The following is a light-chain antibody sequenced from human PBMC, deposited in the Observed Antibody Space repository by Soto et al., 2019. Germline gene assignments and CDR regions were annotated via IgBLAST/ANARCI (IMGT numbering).Light chain of an antibody. V-gene: IGLV1-44*01. CDR1: SSNIGSNT. Sequence: QAVVTQPPSASGTPGQRVTISCSGSSSNIGSNTVNWYQQLPGTAPKLLIYSNDQQPSGVPDRFSGSKSGTSASLVISGLQSDDEADYYCAAWDDSLNEYVFGTGTKLTLL. CDR2: SND. CDR3: AAWDDSLNEYV. J-gene: IGLJ1*01.